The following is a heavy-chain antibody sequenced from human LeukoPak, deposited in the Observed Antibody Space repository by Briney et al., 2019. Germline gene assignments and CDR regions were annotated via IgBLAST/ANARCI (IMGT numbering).Heavy chain of an antibody. CDR3: ARDGLVGGIRGSPLDV. D-gene: IGHD1-26*01. J-gene: IGHJ3*01. Sequence: GASVKVSCKASGYTFTSYGISWVRQAPGQGLEWMGWISAYNGNTNYAQKLQGRVTMTTDTSTSTAYMELRSLRSDDTAVYYCARDGLVGGIRGSPLDVWGQGTMVTVSS. CDR1: GYTFTSYG. CDR2: ISAYNGNT. V-gene: IGHV1-18*01.